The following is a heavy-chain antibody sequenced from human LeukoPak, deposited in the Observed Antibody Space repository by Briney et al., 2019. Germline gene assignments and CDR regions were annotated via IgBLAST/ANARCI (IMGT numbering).Heavy chain of an antibody. D-gene: IGHD5-18*01. CDR3: AKVMENSYSPFDY. Sequence: GGSLRLSCAASGFTFSSYWMHWVRQAPGKGLVWVSRINSDGSSTSYADSVKGRFTISRDNAKNTLYLQMNSLRAEDTAVYYCAKVMENSYSPFDYWGQGTLVTVSS. J-gene: IGHJ4*02. CDR2: INSDGSST. CDR1: GFTFSSYW. V-gene: IGHV3-74*01.